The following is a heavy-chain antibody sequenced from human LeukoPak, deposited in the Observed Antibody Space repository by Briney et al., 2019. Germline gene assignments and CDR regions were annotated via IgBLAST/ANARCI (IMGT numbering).Heavy chain of an antibody. Sequence: GGSLRLPCAASGFTFSSYAMSWVRQAPGKGLEWVSAINHSGGSTYYADSVKGRFTISRDNFKNTLYLQMNSLRAEDTAVYYCAKRDTAISYYMDVWGKGTTVTVSS. D-gene: IGHD5-18*01. J-gene: IGHJ6*03. CDR3: AKRDTAISYYMDV. V-gene: IGHV3-23*01. CDR2: INHSGGST. CDR1: GFTFSSYA.